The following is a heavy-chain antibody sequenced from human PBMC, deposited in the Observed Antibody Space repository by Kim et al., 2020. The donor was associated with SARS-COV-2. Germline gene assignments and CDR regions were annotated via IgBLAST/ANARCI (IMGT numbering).Heavy chain of an antibody. V-gene: IGHV3-23*03. CDR1: GFTFSSYA. CDR2: IYSGGSST. Sequence: GGSLRLSCAASGFTFSSYAMSWVRQAPGKGLEWVSVIYSGGSSTYYADSVKGRFTISRDNSKNTLYLQMNSLRAEDTAVYYCAKGVTTVVTPFDYWGQGTLVSVAS. CDR3: AKGVTTVVTPFDY. J-gene: IGHJ4*02. D-gene: IGHD4-17*01.